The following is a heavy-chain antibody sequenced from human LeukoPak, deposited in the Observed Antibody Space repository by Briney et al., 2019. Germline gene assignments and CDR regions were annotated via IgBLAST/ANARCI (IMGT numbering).Heavy chain of an antibody. J-gene: IGHJ2*01. CDR3: ARGSGWAYWYFDL. CDR1: GFTFSSYW. CDR2: INSDGSST. D-gene: IGHD6-19*01. Sequence: GGSLRLSCAASGFTFSSYWMHWVRQAPGKGLVWVSRINSDGSSTSYADSVKGRFTISRDNAKNTLYLQMNSLRAEDTAVYYWARGSGWAYWYFDLWGRGTLVTVSS. V-gene: IGHV3-74*01.